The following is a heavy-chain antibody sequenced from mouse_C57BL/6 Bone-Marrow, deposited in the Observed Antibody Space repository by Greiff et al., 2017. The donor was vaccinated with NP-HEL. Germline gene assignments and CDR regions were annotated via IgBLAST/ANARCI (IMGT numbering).Heavy chain of an antibody. D-gene: IGHD1-1*01. CDR3: ARSRNYYSSSGYFDV. CDR2: IHPNSGST. V-gene: IGHV1-64*01. CDR1: GYTFTSYW. Sequence: QVQLQQPGAELVKPGASVKLSCKASGYTFTSYWMHWVKQRPGQGLEWIGMIHPNSGSTNYHEKFKSKATLTVDKSSSTAYMQLSSLTYEDSADYYCARSRNYYSSSGYFDVWGTGTTVTVSS. J-gene: IGHJ1*03.